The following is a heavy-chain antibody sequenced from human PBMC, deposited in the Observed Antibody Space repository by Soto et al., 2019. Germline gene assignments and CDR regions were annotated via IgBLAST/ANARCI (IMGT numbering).Heavy chain of an antibody. Sequence: NPGGSLRLSCTASGFTFGDYAMSWVRQAPGKGLEWVSSISSSSSYIYDAVSVKGRFTICRDNAKNSLYLQMNSLRAEDTAVYYCARDCGIAVAGTTLYYYYYGMDVWGQGTTVTVSS. CDR2: ISSSSSYI. D-gene: IGHD6-19*01. CDR1: GFTFGDYA. V-gene: IGHV3-21*01. J-gene: IGHJ6*02. CDR3: ARDCGIAVAGTTLYYYYYGMDV.